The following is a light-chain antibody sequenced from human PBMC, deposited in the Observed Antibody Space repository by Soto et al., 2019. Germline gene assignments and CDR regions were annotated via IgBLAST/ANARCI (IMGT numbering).Light chain of an antibody. CDR1: RSNIGAGYN. V-gene: IGLV1-40*01. CDR3: QSYDSSLSGWV. J-gene: IGLJ3*02. CDR2: GNS. Sequence: QSVLTQPPSVSGAPRQRVTISCTGSRSNIGAGYNVHWYQQLPGTAPKLLIYGNSNRPSGVPDRFSGSKSGTSASLAITGLQAEDEADYYCQSYDSSLSGWVFGGGTKVTVL.